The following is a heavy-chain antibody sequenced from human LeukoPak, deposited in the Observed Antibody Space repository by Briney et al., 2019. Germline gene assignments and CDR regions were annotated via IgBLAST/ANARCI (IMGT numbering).Heavy chain of an antibody. CDR2: ISDSGGRT. CDR1: GITLSNYG. CDR3: AKRGVVIRVILVGFHKEAYYFDS. V-gene: IGHV3-23*01. J-gene: IGHJ4*02. Sequence: GGSLRLSCAASGITLSNYGMSWVRQAPGKGLEWVAGISDSGGRTNYADSVKGRFTISRDNPKNKLYLQMNSLRAEDTAVYFCAKRGVVIRVILVGFHKEAYYFDSWGQGALVTVSS. D-gene: IGHD3-22*01.